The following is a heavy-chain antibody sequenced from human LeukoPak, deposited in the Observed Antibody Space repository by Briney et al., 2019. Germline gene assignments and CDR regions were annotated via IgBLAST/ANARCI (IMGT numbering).Heavy chain of an antibody. D-gene: IGHD6-19*01. J-gene: IGHJ4*02. Sequence: PGGSLRLSCAASGFTFSSYAMSWVRQAPGKGLEWVSAISGSGGSTYYADSVKGRFTISRDNSKNTLYLQMNSLRAEDTAVYYCAKVPGYSSGWYAETYYFDYWGQGTLVTVSS. CDR1: GFTFSSYA. CDR3: AKVPGYSSGWYAETYYFDY. V-gene: IGHV3-23*01. CDR2: ISGSGGST.